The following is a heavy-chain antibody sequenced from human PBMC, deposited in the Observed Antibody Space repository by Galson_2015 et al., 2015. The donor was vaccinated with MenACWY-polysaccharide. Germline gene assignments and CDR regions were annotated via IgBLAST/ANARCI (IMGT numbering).Heavy chain of an antibody. J-gene: IGHJ4*02. CDR3: SRGSRGIAAAGIGFDS. CDR2: INAFNGHT. V-gene: IGHV1-18*01. D-gene: IGHD6-13*01. CDR1: GYMFTNYG. Sequence: SVKVSCKASGYMFTNYGINWVRQAPGRGPEWMGWINAFNGHTKYTRNLQSRVTITIDTSTNTVYMELRSLRSDDTAVYYCSRGSRGIAAAGIGFDSWGQGTLVTVSS.